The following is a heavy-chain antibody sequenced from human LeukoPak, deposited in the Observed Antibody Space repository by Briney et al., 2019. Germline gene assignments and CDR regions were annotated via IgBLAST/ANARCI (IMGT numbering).Heavy chain of an antibody. D-gene: IGHD4-17*01. CDR2: IWYDGSNK. CDR3: ARDNYADYVDVFDC. Sequence: PGGSLRLSCAASGFTFSSYGMHWVRQAPGKGLEWVAVIWYDGSNKYYTDSVKGRFTISRDNSKNTLYLQMNSLRAEDTAVYYCARDNYADYVDVFDCWGQGTLVTVSS. J-gene: IGHJ4*02. CDR1: GFTFSSYG. V-gene: IGHV3-33*01.